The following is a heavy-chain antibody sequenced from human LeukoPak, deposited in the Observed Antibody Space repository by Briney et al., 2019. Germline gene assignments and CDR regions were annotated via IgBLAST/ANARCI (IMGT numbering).Heavy chain of an antibody. D-gene: IGHD6-19*01. CDR1: GGSISSYY. CDR2: IYYSGST. V-gene: IGHV4-59*01. Sequence: SETLSLTCTVSGGSISSYYWSWIRQPPWKGLEWIGYIYYSGSTNYNPSLKSRVTISVDTSKNQFSLRLSSVTAADTAVYYCARLYSSGQLGWFDPWGQGTLVIVSS. CDR3: ARLYSSGQLGWFDP. J-gene: IGHJ5*02.